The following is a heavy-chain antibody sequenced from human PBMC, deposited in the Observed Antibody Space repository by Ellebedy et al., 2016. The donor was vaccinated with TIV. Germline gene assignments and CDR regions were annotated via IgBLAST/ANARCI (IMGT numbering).Heavy chain of an antibody. J-gene: IGHJ4*02. CDR3: ARGRAPRCNHFVY. D-gene: IGHD2/OR15-2a*01. CDR2: IYYSGST. Sequence: MPSETLSLTCTVSGGSISTYYWSWIRQPPGKGPEWIGYIYYSGSTNYNPSLKSRVTISVATSRDQFSLKLSSVTAADTAVYFCARGRAPRCNHFVYWGQGTLVTVSS. V-gene: IGHV4-59*01. CDR1: GGSISTYY.